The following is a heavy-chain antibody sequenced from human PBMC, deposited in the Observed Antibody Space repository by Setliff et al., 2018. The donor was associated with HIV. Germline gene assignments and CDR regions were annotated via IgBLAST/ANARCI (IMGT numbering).Heavy chain of an antibody. CDR2: ISTYNGST. V-gene: IGHV1-18*01. Sequence: ASVKVSCKTSGHTFISYGVTWVRQVPGQGLEWVGWISTYNGSTNYAQKFQGRVTMTTDTSTSAAYLELRSLRSDDTAIYYCARVRTYSDFYYPAPIPSYYFDFWGQGTLVTVSS. D-gene: IGHD1-26*01. CDR1: GHTFISYG. CDR3: ARVRTYSDFYYPAPIPSYYFDF. J-gene: IGHJ4*02.